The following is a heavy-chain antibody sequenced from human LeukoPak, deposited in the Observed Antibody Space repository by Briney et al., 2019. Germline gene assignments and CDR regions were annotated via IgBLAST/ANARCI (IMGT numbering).Heavy chain of an antibody. V-gene: IGHV3-30*02. J-gene: IGHJ3*02. CDR1: GFTFSSYG. Sequence: HPGGSLRLSCAASGFTFSSYGMHWVRQAPGKGLEWVAVIWYDGSNKYYADSVKGRFTISRDNSKNTLYLQMNSLRAEDTAVYYCAKDLSRYYYGSGRYGAFDIWGQGTMVTVSS. D-gene: IGHD3-10*01. CDR3: AKDLSRYYYGSGRYGAFDI. CDR2: IWYDGSNK.